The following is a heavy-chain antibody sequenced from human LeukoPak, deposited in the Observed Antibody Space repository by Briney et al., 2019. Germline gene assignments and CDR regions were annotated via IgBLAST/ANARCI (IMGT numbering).Heavy chain of an antibody. J-gene: IGHJ6*03. CDR3: ARGDYDILTGLNHMDV. CDR1: GYTFTSYD. V-gene: IGHV1-8*01. CDR2: MNPNGGNT. Sequence: ASVKVSCKASGYTFTSYDINWVRQATGQGLEWMGWMNPNGGNTGYAQKFQGRVTMTRNTSISTAYMELSSLRSEDTAVYYCARGDYDILTGLNHMDVWGKGTTVTVSS. D-gene: IGHD3-9*01.